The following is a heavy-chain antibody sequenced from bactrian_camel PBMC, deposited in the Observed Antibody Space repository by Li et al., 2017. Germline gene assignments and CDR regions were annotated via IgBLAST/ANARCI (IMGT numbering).Heavy chain of an antibody. CDR1: RIPITKRC. D-gene: IGHD5*01. CDR2: VDNAGST. V-gene: IGHV3S53*01. CDR3: AAYRGSWGLGMTLSPNPYEY. Sequence: HVQLVESGGGSVTAGGSLRLACKALRIPITKRCVGWFRQRPGMEREGVASVDNAGSTRYTDSVQGRFTISTDNAENTLYLQMNSLKPEDTGMYYCAAYRGSWGLGMTLSPNPYEYWGQGTQVTV. J-gene: IGHJ4*01.